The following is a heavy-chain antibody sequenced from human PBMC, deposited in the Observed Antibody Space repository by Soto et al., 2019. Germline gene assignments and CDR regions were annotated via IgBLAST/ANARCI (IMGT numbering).Heavy chain of an antibody. J-gene: IGHJ3*02. D-gene: IGHD2-2*01. CDR1: GFSLSNARMG. CDR3: ARVRGDCSSTSCSPDSFDI. CDR2: IFSNDEK. Sequence: QVTLKESGPVLVKPTETLTLTCTVSGFSLSNARMGVSWIRQPPGKALEWLAHIFSNDEKSYSTSLKSRRTISKDPSKSQVVLTMTIMDAVDTATYYCARVRGDCSSTSCSPDSFDICGQGTMVSVSS. V-gene: IGHV2-26*01.